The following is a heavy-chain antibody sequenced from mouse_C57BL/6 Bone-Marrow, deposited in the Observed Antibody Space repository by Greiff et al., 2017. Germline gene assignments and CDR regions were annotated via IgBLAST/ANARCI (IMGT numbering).Heavy chain of an antibody. D-gene: IGHD2-10*01. V-gene: IGHV5-9-1*02. J-gene: IGHJ4*01. CDR1: GFPFSSYA. Sequence: VESGEGLVKPGGSLKLSCAASGFPFSSYAMSWVRQTPEKRLEWVAYISSGGDYIYYADTVKGRFTISRYNARNTLYLPMSSLKSEDTAMYYGTRDQGPYYVAMDYWGQGTSVTVSS. CDR2: ISSGGDYI. CDR3: TRDQGPYYVAMDY.